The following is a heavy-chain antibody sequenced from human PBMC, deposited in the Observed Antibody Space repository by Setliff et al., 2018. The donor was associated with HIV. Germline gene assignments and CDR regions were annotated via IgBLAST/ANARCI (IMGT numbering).Heavy chain of an antibody. J-gene: IGHJ5*02. V-gene: IGHV1-2*02. Sequence: GASVKVSCKTSGYTFTSYHLHWLRQAPGQGLEWMGWINPNSGDTRYAQRFQGRVTMTGDTSTNTAYMELNSLTSDDTAVYYCARDLVVVAPYYCFDPWGQGTLVTVSS. CDR1: GYTFTSYH. CDR3: ARDLVVVAPYYCFDP. D-gene: IGHD2-15*01. CDR2: INPNSGDT.